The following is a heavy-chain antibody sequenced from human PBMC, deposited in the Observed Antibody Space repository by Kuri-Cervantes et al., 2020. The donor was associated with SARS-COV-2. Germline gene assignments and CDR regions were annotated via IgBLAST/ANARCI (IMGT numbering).Heavy chain of an antibody. V-gene: IGHV3-21*01. CDR3: ARVSGYYDFWGASDYYYMDV. D-gene: IGHD3-3*01. CDR1: GFSLSKYD. Sequence: GGSLRLSCAGSGFSLSKYDMNWVRQAPGKGLEWVSSITSSSSYIYYADSVKGRLTISRDNANNSLYLQMNSLRAEDTAVYYCARVSGYYDFWGASDYYYMDVWGKGTTVTVSS. CDR2: ITSSSSYI. J-gene: IGHJ6*03.